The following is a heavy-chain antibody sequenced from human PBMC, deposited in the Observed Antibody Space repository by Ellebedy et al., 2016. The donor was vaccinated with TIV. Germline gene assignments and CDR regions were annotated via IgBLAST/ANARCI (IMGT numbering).Heavy chain of an antibody. CDR3: AKDLGQQWLGNFDY. CDR2: IKQDGSEK. Sequence: GGSLRLSXAASGFTFSSYWMSWVRQAPGKGLEWVANIKQDGSEKYYVDSVKGRFTISRDNAKNSLYLQMNSLRAEDTAVYYCAKDLGQQWLGNFDYWGQGTLVTVSS. CDR1: GFTFSSYW. D-gene: IGHD6-19*01. V-gene: IGHV3-7*01. J-gene: IGHJ4*02.